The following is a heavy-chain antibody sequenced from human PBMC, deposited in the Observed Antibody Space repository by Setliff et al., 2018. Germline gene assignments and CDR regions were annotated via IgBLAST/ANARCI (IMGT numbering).Heavy chain of an antibody. J-gene: IGHJ4*02. CDR1: GDSIFDNY. D-gene: IGHD3-3*01. CDR2: MYSSGST. CDR3: ASHPRVTIFGVVAFDY. V-gene: IGHV4-39*01. Sequence: PSETLSLTCSVSGDSIFDNYWGWIRQPPGKGLEWIGSMYSSGSTYYNPSLKSRVTISVDTSQNQFSLKLSSVTAADTAAYYCASHPRVTIFGVVAFDYWGQGILVTVSS.